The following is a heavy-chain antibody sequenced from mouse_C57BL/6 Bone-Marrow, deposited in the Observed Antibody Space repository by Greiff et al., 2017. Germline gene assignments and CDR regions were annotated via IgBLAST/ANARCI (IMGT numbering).Heavy chain of an antibody. Sequence: VQLKQSGAELVRPGASVKLSCTASGFNIKDDYMHWVKQRPEQGLEWIGWIDPENGDTEYASKFQGKATITADTSSNTAYLQLSSLTSEDTAVYYCTTVVGLDYWGQGTTLTVSS. CDR3: TTVVGLDY. CDR1: GFNIKDDY. V-gene: IGHV14-4*01. D-gene: IGHD1-1*01. CDR2: IDPENGDT. J-gene: IGHJ2*01.